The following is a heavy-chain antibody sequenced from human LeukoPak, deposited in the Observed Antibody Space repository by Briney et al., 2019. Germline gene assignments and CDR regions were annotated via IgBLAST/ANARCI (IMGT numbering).Heavy chain of an antibody. CDR3: AKSAVLGSSGYYAD. D-gene: IGHD3-22*01. J-gene: IGHJ4*02. CDR1: GFTFSSYA. CDR2: ISGSGGST. V-gene: IGHV3-23*01. Sequence: GGSLRLSCAASGFTFSSYAMSWVRQAPGKGLEWVSAISGSGGSTYYADSVKGLFTISRDNSKNTLYLQMNSLRAEDTAVYYCAKSAVLGSSGYYADWGQGTLVTVSS.